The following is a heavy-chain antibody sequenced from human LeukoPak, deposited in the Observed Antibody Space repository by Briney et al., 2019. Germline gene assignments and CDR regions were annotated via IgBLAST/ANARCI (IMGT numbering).Heavy chain of an antibody. V-gene: IGHV1-18*01. Sequence: ASVTVSYKASGYTFTSYGVSWVRQAPGQGLEWMGWISASNGSTNNAQKVQGRVTMTTDTSTSTAYMELRSLRSDDTAVYYCARYPLSYSSNWHYDFDYWGQGTLLTVSS. D-gene: IGHD6-13*01. CDR3: ARYPLSYSSNWHYDFDY. CDR2: ISASNGST. J-gene: IGHJ4*02. CDR1: GYTFTSYG.